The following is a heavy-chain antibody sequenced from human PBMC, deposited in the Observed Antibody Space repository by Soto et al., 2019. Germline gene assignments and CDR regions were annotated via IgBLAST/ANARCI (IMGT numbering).Heavy chain of an antibody. J-gene: IGHJ4*02. CDR2: ISSSSSTI. D-gene: IGHD3-9*01. Sequence: PGGSLRLSCAASGFTFSSYSMNWVRQAPGKGLEWVSYISSSSSTIYYADSVKGRITISRDNAKHSLYLQMNSLRAEHAAVYYCARDRAYFIWLPLDHWGQGTLVTVSS. CDR3: ARDRAYFIWLPLDH. V-gene: IGHV3-48*01. CDR1: GFTFSSYS.